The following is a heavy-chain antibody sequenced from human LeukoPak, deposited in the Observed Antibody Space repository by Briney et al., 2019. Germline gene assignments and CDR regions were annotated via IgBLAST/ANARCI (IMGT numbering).Heavy chain of an antibody. D-gene: IGHD3-10*01. CDR3: AIVNSYGSGSYYNRVEGDWFDP. CDR2: ISSSGSTI. CDR1: GFTFSDYY. V-gene: IGHV3-11*01. Sequence: GGSLRLSCAASGFTFSDYYMSWIRQAPGKGLEWVSYISSSGSTIYYADSVKGRFTISRDNAKNSLYLQMNSLRAEDTAVYYCAIVNSYGSGSYYNRVEGDWFDPWGQGTLVTVSS. J-gene: IGHJ5*02.